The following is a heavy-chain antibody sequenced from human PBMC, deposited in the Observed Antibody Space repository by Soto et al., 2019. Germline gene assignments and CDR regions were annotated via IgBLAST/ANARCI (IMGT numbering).Heavy chain of an antibody. V-gene: IGHV4-59*08. CDR1: GGSISTFY. J-gene: IGHJ4*02. CDR3: ARHGNDFWNGYYNLYYFDY. D-gene: IGHD3-3*01. Sequence: QVQLQESGPGLVKPSETLSLTCIVSGGSISTFYWSWIRQPPGKGLEWIGYISYSGSTSYSPSLRSRITISVYTSKIEFSLKLTSVTAADTAMYYCARHGNDFWNGYYNLYYFDYWGQGALLTVSS. CDR2: ISYSGST.